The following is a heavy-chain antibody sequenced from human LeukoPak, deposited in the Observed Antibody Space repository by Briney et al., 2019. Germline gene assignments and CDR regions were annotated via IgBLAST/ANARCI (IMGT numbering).Heavy chain of an antibody. CDR3: AREARISRD. V-gene: IGHV3-48*04. Sequence: QPGGSLRLSCAASGFTFSSYAMSWVRQAPGKGLEYISYISGSGTTTNYADSVKGRFTISRDNDKNSLYLQMNSLRAEDTAVYYCAREARISRDWGQGTLVTVSS. D-gene: IGHD1-14*01. CDR1: GFTFSSYA. J-gene: IGHJ4*02. CDR2: ISGSGTTT.